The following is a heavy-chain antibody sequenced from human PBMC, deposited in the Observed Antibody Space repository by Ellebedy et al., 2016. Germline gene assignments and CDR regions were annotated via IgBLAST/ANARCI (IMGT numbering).Heavy chain of an antibody. CDR2: IYYSGST. Sequence: SETLSLTCTVSGGSISNSSYYWDWIRQPPGKGLEWIGSIYYSGSTYYNPSLESRVTISVDTSKNQFSLKLRSVTAADTAVYYCARQSRYFDWLPRGFDPWGQGTLVTVSS. J-gene: IGHJ5*02. CDR3: ARQSRYFDWLPRGFDP. V-gene: IGHV4-39*01. D-gene: IGHD3-9*01. CDR1: GGSISNSSYY.